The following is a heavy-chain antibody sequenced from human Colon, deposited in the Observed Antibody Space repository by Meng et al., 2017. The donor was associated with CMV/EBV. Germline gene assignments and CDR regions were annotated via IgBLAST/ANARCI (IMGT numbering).Heavy chain of an antibody. V-gene: IGHV1-2*02. CDR1: GYTFTANH. CDR3: VRESWYFDF. CDR2: IYPQDGDT. D-gene: IGHD6-13*01. Sequence: QVQLVQSGTEVKQPGASVKVSCKTSGYTFTANHLHWVRQAPGQGLEWMGWIYPQDGDTYFAQKFQDRVTLTRDTSITTAYMELSGLTSDDTVIYYCVRESWYFDFWGEGTLVTVSS. J-gene: IGHJ4*02.